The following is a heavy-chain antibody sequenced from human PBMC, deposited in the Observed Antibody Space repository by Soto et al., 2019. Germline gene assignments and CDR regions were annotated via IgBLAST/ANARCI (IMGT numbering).Heavy chain of an antibody. CDR1: GFTFSNYA. CDR3: ARDSRATPDLDY. D-gene: IGHD6-13*01. V-gene: IGHV3-30-3*01. CDR2: ISYDGSNK. Sequence: QVQLVESGGGVVQPGRSLRLSCAASGFTFSNYAMHWVHQAPGKGLEWVAVISYDGSNKYYADSVKGGFNISRDNSKNTLDMKMNSLRVEDTAVYYCARDSRATPDLDYWGQGTLVTVSS. J-gene: IGHJ4*02.